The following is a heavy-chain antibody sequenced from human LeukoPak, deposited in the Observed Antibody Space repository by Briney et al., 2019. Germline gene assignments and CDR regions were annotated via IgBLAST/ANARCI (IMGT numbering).Heavy chain of an antibody. V-gene: IGHV3-23*01. D-gene: IGHD5-12*01. CDR1: GFTFSSYA. J-gene: IGHJ4*02. Sequence: GGSLRLSCAASGFTFSSYAMSWVRQAPGKGLEWVSTFSGSGGSTYYADSVKGRFTISRDNSKNTLYLQMNSLRAEDTAVYYCARGPSGYHNTGGQGTLVTVSS. CDR3: ARGPSGYHNT. CDR2: FSGSGGST.